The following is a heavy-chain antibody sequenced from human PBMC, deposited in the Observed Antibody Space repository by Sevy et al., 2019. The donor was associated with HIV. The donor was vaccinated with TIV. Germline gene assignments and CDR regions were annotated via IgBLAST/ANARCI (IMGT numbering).Heavy chain of an antibody. Sequence: GGSLRLSCAASGLTFSNYWMNWVRHAPGKGLEWVANIDQDGGEKYYVDSVKGRFTISRDNAKNSLYLQMNSLRAEDTAVYFFARDGPLPSTSGHFQGFDYWGRGTLVTGSS. CDR3: ARDGPLPSTSGHFQGFDY. CDR2: IDQDGGEK. J-gene: IGHJ4*02. D-gene: IGHD6-25*01. V-gene: IGHV3-7*01. CDR1: GLTFSNYW.